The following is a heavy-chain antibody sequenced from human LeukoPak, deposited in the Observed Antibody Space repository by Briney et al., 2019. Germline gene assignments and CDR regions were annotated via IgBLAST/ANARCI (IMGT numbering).Heavy chain of an antibody. CDR3: AARYSGYDWEWFDY. V-gene: IGHV1-3*01. J-gene: IGHJ4*02. CDR1: GYTFTSYA. D-gene: IGHD5-12*01. Sequence: RASVKVSCKASGYTFTSYAMHWVRQAPGQRLEWMGWINAGNGNTKYSQKFQGRVTITRDTSASTAYMELSSLRSEGTAVYYCAARYSGYDWEWFDYWGQGTLVTVSS. CDR2: INAGNGNT.